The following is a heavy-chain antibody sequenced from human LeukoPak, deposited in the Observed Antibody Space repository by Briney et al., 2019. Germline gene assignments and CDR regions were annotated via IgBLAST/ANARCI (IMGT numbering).Heavy chain of an antibody. Sequence: GGSLRLSCAASGFTFSSYAMSWVRQAPGKGLEWVSAISGSGGSTYYADSVKGRFTISRDNSKNTLYLQMNSLRAEDAAVYYCAKDYYDYIWGSYRGYFDYWGQGTLVTVSS. CDR2: ISGSGGST. CDR1: GFTFSSYA. J-gene: IGHJ4*02. V-gene: IGHV3-23*01. CDR3: AKDYYDYIWGSYRGYFDY. D-gene: IGHD3-16*02.